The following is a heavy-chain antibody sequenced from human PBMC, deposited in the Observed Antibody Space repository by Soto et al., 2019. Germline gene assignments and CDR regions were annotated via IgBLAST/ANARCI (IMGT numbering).Heavy chain of an antibody. D-gene: IGHD2-2*02. CDR2: IYLGDSDT. CDR3: ARQTYCSSTSCYTVDS. J-gene: IGHJ4*02. CDR1: GYSFTSYW. Sequence: PGESPKISCKGSGYSFTSYWIGWVRQMPGKGLEWMGIIYLGDSDTRYSPSFQGQVTISADKSISTAYLQWSSLKASDTAMYYCARQTYCSSTSCYTVDSWGQGTLVTVSS. V-gene: IGHV5-51*01.